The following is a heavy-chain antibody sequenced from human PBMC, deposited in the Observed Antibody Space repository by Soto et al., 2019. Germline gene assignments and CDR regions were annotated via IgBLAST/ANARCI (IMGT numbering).Heavy chain of an antibody. Sequence: QVQLVQSGAEVQKPGSSVKVSCKASGDTFSFYSLNGVRQAPELGLEWMGRINPILSVSNYPQKFQGRVTITADKSTSTAYMELSSLRSEDTAMYYCATNYGSGYRAFDYWGQGALVTVSS. CDR3: ATNYGSGYRAFDY. V-gene: IGHV1-69*02. CDR1: GDTFSFYS. D-gene: IGHD3-10*01. J-gene: IGHJ4*02. CDR2: INPILSVS.